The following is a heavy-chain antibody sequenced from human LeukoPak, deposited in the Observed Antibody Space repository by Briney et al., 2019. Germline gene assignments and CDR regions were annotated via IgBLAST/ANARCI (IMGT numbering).Heavy chain of an antibody. D-gene: IGHD5-24*01. J-gene: IGHJ4*02. Sequence: GGSLRLSCAASGFTVSSNYMSWVRQAPGKGLEWVATVYSGGGTYYLDSVKGRFTVSRDNSKNTLYIQMNSLRAEDTAVYYCTRGRPHRWLQHYFDYWGQGTLVTVSS. CDR3: TRGRPHRWLQHYFDY. V-gene: IGHV3-66*01. CDR2: VYSGGGT. CDR1: GFTVSSNY.